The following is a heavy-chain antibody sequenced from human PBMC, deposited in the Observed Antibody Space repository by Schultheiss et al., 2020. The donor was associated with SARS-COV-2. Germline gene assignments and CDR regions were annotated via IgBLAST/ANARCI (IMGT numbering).Heavy chain of an antibody. V-gene: IGHV4-30-4*08. D-gene: IGHD6-13*01. CDR1: GASISTKSHY. J-gene: IGHJ4*02. Sequence: SQTLSLTCTVSGASISTKSHYWSWIRQPPGKGLEWIGSIYYSGSTYYNPSLKSRISISVDTSKNQFSLKLSSVTAADTAVYYCARQRQQLVRYWGQGTLVTVSS. CDR3: ARQRQQLVRY. CDR2: IYYSGST.